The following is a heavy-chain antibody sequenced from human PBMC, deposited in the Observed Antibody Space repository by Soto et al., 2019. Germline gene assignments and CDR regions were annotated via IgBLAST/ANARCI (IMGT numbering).Heavy chain of an antibody. CDR1: GFTFSSYW. Sequence: HPGGSLRLSCVASGFTFSSYWMSWVRQAPGKGLEWVANIKQDESEKYYVDSVKGRFTISRDNAKNSLYLQMNSLRAEDTAVYYCTRGRDADFWGQGTLVTVSS. CDR2: IKQDESEK. CDR3: TRGRDADF. J-gene: IGHJ4*02. V-gene: IGHV3-7*03.